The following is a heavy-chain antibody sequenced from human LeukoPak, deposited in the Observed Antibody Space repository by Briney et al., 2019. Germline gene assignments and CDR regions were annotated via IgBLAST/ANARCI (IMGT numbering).Heavy chain of an antibody. CDR2: FSAYNGNT. V-gene: IGHV1-18*04. D-gene: IGHD3-9*01. CDR1: GYTFTSYG. J-gene: IGHJ5*02. CDR3: ARDTADILTGYYSSPHKSNWFDP. Sequence: ASVKVSCKASGYTFTSYGISWVRQSPGQGLEWMGWFSAYNGNTNYAQKLQGRVTMTTDTPTSTAYMELRSLRSDDTAVYYCARDTADILTGYYSSPHKSNWFDPWGQGTLVTVSS.